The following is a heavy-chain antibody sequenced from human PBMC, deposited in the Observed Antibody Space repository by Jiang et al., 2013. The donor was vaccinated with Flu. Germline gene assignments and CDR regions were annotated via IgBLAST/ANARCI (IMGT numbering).Heavy chain of an antibody. CDR1: GYRLTELS. J-gene: IGHJ4*02. Sequence: VKKPGASVKVSCKVSGYRLTELSMHWVRQAPGKGLEWMGVFDPEDGDTAYAQNLQGRVTMTEDTSTDTAYMELSSLRSEDTAIYYCATRKHSSNWFYFNFWGQGTLVSVSS. V-gene: IGHV1-24*01. CDR3: ATRKHSSNWFYFNF. D-gene: IGHD6-13*01. CDR2: FDPEDGDT.